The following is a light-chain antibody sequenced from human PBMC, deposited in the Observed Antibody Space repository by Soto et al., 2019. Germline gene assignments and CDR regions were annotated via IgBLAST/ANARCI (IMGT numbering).Light chain of an antibody. Sequence: QSALTQPASXXXXXXXXXXXSCTGTSRDVGSYNFVSWYEQYSGKVPKLMIYEGSKRPSGVSNRFSGSKSGITASLTISGLQAEDEADYYCCSYAGDGTVIFGGGTKVTVL. V-gene: IGLV2-23*01. CDR3: CSYAGDGTVI. J-gene: IGLJ2*01. CDR2: EGS. CDR1: SRDVGSYNF.